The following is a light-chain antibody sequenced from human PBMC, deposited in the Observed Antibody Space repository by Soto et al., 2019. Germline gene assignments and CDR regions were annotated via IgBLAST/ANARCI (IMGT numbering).Light chain of an antibody. CDR2: DVS. J-gene: IGKJ4*01. V-gene: IGKV3D-20*02. CDR3: QQRSDWPLT. Sequence: EIVLTQSPGTLSLSPGEGATLSCRASQSVSRNYLAWYQQKPGQAPRLLIYDVSIRATGVPARFSATGSGTDFTLTISSLEPEDFAVYYCQQRSDWPLTFGGGTKVDIK. CDR1: QSVSRNY.